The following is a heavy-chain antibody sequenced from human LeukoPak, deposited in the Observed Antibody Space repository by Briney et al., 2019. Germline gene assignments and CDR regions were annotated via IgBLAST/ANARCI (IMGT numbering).Heavy chain of an antibody. CDR2: IWSDGSNK. V-gene: IGHV3-33*01. CDR1: GFTFSNYG. D-gene: IGHD2-21*02. Sequence: GGSLRLSCAASGFTFSNYGMHWVRQAPGKGLEWVAVIWSDGSNKYYADSVKGRFAISRDNSKNTLYLQRNSLRAEDTAVYYCARDLGDRFYFDYWGQGTLVTVSS. J-gene: IGHJ4*02. CDR3: ARDLGDRFYFDY.